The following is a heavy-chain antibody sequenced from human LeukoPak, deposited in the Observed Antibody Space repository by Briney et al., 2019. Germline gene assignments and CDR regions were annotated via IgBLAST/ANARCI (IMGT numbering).Heavy chain of an antibody. CDR3: ARVRYGELDV. D-gene: IGHD4-17*01. V-gene: IGHV3-23*01. Sequence: GGSLRLSCAASGFTFSSYAMSWVRQAPGKGLEWVSSMSGSGGSTYYADSVKGRFTISRDDSKNTLYLQMNSLRAEDTAVYYCARVRYGELDVWGKGTTVTVSS. CDR2: MSGSGGST. J-gene: IGHJ6*04. CDR1: GFTFSSYA.